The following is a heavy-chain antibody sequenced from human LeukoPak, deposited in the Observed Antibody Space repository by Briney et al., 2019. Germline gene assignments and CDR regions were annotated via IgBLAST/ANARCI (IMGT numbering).Heavy chain of an antibody. CDR1: GFTVSSNY. J-gene: IGHJ4*02. V-gene: IGHV3-11*05. CDR3: ARAASSDY. D-gene: IGHD2-15*01. CDR2: ISSSSSYT. Sequence: PGGSLRLSCAASGFTVSSNYMSWVRRAPGKGLEWVSYISSSSSYTNYADSVKGRFTISRDNAKNSLYLQMNSLRAEDTAVYYCARAASSDYWGQGTLVTVSS.